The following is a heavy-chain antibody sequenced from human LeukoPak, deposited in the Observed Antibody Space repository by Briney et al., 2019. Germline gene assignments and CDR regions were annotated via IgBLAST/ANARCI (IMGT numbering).Heavy chain of an antibody. V-gene: IGHV3-30*14. CDR1: GFTFSSYA. CDR3: ARLDDYGDYFDY. D-gene: IGHD4-17*01. Sequence: GRSLRLSCAASGFTFSSYAMHWVRQAPGKGLEWVAVISYDGSNKYYADSVKGRFTISRDNSKNTLYLQMNSLRAEDTAVYYCARLDDYGDYFDYWGQGTLVTVSS. CDR2: ISYDGSNK. J-gene: IGHJ4*02.